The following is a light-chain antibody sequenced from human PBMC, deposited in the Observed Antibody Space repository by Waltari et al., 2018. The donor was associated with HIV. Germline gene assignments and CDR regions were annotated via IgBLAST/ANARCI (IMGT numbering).Light chain of an antibody. V-gene: IGLV2-8*01. CDR2: EVS. CDR3: SSYAGSNWV. J-gene: IGLJ3*02. CDR1: ISDVRGYNY. Sequence: QSALTQPPSASGSPGQSVTIPCTGTISDVRGYNYVSWYQQHPGKAPKFIIYEVSKRPSGVPDRFSGSKSGNTASLTVSGLQAEDEADYYCSSYAGSNWVFGGGTKLTVL.